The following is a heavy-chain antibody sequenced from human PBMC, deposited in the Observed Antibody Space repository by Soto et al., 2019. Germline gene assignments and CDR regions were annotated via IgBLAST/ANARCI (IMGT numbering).Heavy chain of an antibody. V-gene: IGHV4-59*01. Sequence: ETLSLTSADSGGSSSSYNWSWIRQPPGKGVEWIGYIYYSGSTNYNPSLKSRVTISVDTSKNQFSLKLSSVTAADKAVYYCARGQVGVVVVPDATGYNWFEPWGQGTLVTV. D-gene: IGHD2-2*01. CDR3: ARGQVGVVVVPDATGYNWFEP. CDR1: GGSSSSYN. CDR2: IYYSGST. J-gene: IGHJ5*02.